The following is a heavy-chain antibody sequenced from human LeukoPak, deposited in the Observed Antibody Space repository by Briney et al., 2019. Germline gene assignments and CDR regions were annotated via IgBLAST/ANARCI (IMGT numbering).Heavy chain of an antibody. CDR2: ISGGSTII. J-gene: IGHJ4*02. D-gene: IGHD6-19*01. V-gene: IGHV3-48*01. CDR3: AKDKGRQWLGYFDY. CDR1: GFTFSSYS. Sequence: GGSLRLSCSASGFTFSSYSMNWVRQVPGKGLEWVSYISGGSTIIYYADSVKGRFTISRDNANNSLYLQMNSLRAEDTAVYYCAKDKGRQWLGYFDYWGQGTLVTVSS.